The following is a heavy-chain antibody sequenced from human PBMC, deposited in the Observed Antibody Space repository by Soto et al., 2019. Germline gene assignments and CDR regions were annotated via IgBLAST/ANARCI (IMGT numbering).Heavy chain of an antibody. Sequence: QVHLVESGGGVVQPGRSLRLSCAASGFTLNNYGMHWVRQAPGKGLEWVAVISYDGSNKYYADSVKGRFTISRDNSKNTLYLQMNSLRVEDTAVYYCAKDAFYYDSSGDFEGGDFDYWGQGTLVTVSS. J-gene: IGHJ4*02. D-gene: IGHD3-22*01. CDR2: ISYDGSNK. CDR3: AKDAFYYDSSGDFEGGDFDY. CDR1: GFTLNNYG. V-gene: IGHV3-30*18.